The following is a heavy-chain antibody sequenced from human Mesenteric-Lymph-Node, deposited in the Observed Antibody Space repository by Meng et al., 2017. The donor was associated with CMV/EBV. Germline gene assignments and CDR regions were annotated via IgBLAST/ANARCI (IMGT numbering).Heavy chain of an antibody. V-gene: IGHV3-23*01. CDR3: AKGDTMIVVVTTFDY. Sequence: GESLKISCAAPGFTFSTYAMNWVRQAPGKGLEWVSGISGSGGKTYYADSVKGRFTISRDKSKNTLHLQMNSLRAEDTAVYYCAKGDTMIVVVTTFDYWGQGTLVTVSS. D-gene: IGHD3-22*01. CDR2: ISGSGGKT. J-gene: IGHJ4*02. CDR1: GFTFSTYA.